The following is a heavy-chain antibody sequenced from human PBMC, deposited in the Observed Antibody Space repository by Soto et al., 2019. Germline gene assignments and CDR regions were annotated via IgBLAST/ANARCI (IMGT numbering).Heavy chain of an antibody. CDR1: GFTFDDYA. D-gene: IGHD5-18*01. CDR2: ISWNSGSI. CDR3: ANAHVDAAMTCYFDY. J-gene: IGHJ4*02. Sequence: EVQLVESGGGLVQPGRSLRLSCAASGFTFDDYAKHWVRQAPGKGLEWVSGISWNSGSIGYADSEKGRFTISRDNAKNSLYLQMNSLRVEDTALYYCANAHVDAAMTCYFDYWGQGTLVTVSS. V-gene: IGHV3-9*01.